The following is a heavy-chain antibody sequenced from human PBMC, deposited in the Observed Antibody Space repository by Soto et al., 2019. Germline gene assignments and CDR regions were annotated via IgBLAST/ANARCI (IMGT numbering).Heavy chain of an antibody. J-gene: IGHJ4*02. D-gene: IGHD1-1*01. Sequence: LRLSCAASGFTFSDYYMSWVRQAPGRGLEWISYSSNSGTFARYATSVKGRFSISRDNANNSLYLEMNSLRVEDTAVYYCARSGDNFNVLDYWGQGTPVTVSS. CDR1: GFTFSDYY. V-gene: IGHV3-11*06. CDR3: ARSGDNFNVLDY. CDR2: SSNSGTFA.